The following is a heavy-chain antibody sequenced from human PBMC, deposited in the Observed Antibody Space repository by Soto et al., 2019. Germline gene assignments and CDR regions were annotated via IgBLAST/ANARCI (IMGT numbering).Heavy chain of an antibody. Sequence: QVQLQESGPGLVKPSQTLSLTCTVSGGSISSGDYYWSWIRQPPGKGLEWIGYIYYSGSTYYNPSLKSRVTISVDTSKNQFSLKLSSVTAADTAVYYCARDNPPDYGDYVGPDWGQGTLVTVSS. CDR2: IYYSGST. CDR1: GGSISSGDYY. J-gene: IGHJ4*02. V-gene: IGHV4-30-4*01. CDR3: ARDNPPDYGDYVGPD. D-gene: IGHD4-17*01.